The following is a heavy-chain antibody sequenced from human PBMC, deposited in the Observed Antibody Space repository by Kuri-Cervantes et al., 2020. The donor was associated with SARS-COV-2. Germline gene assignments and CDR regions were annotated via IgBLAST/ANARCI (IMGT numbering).Heavy chain of an antibody. CDR1: GGTFSSYA. V-gene: IGHV1-69*10. D-gene: IGHD3-10*01. CDR3: ARGSEELWFGELWSLKSVNWFDP. J-gene: IGHJ5*02. CDR2: IIPVLQII. Sequence: SVKVSCKASGGTFSSYAISWVRQAPGQGLEWMGGIIPVLQIIKYAQKFQGRVTMTRDTSTSTVYMELSSLRSEDTAVYYCARGSEELWFGELWSLKSVNWFDPWGQGTLVTVSS.